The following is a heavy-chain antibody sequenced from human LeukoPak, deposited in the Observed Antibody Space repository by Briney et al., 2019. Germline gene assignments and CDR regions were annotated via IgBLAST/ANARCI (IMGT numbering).Heavy chain of an antibody. Sequence: SETLSLTCAVHGGSFSCYHWNCIRQSPGKGLEWIGEINDRGHTNYNPSLESRVTISVDTSKKQFSLKLNSMTAADTAVYYCARDPTTVVTAPYYIDFWGQGTLVTVSS. CDR2: INDRGHT. CDR3: ARDPTTVVTAPYYIDF. CDR1: GGSFSCYH. D-gene: IGHD4-23*01. V-gene: IGHV4-34*01. J-gene: IGHJ4*02.